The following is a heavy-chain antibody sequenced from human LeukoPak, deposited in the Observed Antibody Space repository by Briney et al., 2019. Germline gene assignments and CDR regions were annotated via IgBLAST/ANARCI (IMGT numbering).Heavy chain of an antibody. CDR1: GFTFSSYG. J-gene: IGHJ4*02. Sequence: GGSLRLSCAASGFTFSSYGMHWVRQAPGKGLEWVAVISYDGSNKYYADSVKGRFTISRDNSKNTLYLQMNSLRAEDTAVYYCAKDRAGVGFDYWGQGTLVTVSS. V-gene: IGHV3-30*18. D-gene: IGHD3-10*01. CDR2: ISYDGSNK. CDR3: AKDRAGVGFDY.